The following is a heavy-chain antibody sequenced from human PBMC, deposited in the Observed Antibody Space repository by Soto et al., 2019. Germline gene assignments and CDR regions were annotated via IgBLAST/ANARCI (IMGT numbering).Heavy chain of an antibody. CDR1: GFTFSSYG. Sequence: GGSLRLSCAASGFTFSSYGMHWVRQAPGKGLEWVAVIWYDGSNKYYADSVKGRFTISRDNSKNTLYLQMNSLRAEDTAVYYCARARYGDYDSGMGEDWGQGTLVTVSS. J-gene: IGHJ4*02. CDR2: IWYDGSNK. CDR3: ARARYGDYDSGMGED. D-gene: IGHD4-17*01. V-gene: IGHV3-33*01.